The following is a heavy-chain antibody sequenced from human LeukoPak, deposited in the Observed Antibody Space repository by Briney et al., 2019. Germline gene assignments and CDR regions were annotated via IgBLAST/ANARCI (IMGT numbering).Heavy chain of an antibody. CDR2: IYYSGST. CDR3: ARAVSGRFDY. CDR1: GGSMSPYY. Sequence: SETLSLTCTVSGGSMSPYYWGWIRQPPGKGLEWTGYIYYSGSTNYNPSLNSRVTISVDTSKNQFSLRLSSVTAADTAIYYCARAVSGRFDYWGQGTLVTVSS. V-gene: IGHV4-59*08. J-gene: IGHJ4*02. D-gene: IGHD6-19*01.